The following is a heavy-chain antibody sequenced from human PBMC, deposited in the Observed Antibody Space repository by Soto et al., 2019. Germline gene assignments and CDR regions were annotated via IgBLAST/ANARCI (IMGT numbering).Heavy chain of an antibody. D-gene: IGHD1-1*01. CDR1: GGTFSSYA. CDR3: ARGADGVPFDY. Sequence: SVKVSCKASGGTFSSYAISWVRQAPGQGLEWMGGIIPIFGTANYAQKFQGRVTITADESTSTAYMELSSLRSDDTAVYYCARGADGVPFDYWGQGTLVTVSS. V-gene: IGHV1-69*13. J-gene: IGHJ4*02. CDR2: IIPIFGTA.